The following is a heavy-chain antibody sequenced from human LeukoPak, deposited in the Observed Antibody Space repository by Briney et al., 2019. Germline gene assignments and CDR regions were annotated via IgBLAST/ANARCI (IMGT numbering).Heavy chain of an antibody. V-gene: IGHV1-18*01. D-gene: IGHD6-13*01. CDR1: GYTFTSYG. Sequence: ASVKVSCKASGYTFTSYGISWVRKAPVQGLEWMVWISAYNGHTNYAQKLQGRVTMTTDTATSTAYMELRSLRSDDTAVYYCARVGSIAAAGTPFSGYWGQGTLVTVSS. CDR3: ARVGSIAAAGTPFSGY. CDR2: ISAYNGHT. J-gene: IGHJ4*02.